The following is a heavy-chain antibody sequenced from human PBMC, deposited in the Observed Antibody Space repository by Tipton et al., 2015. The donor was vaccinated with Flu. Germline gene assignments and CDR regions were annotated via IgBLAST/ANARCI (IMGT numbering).Heavy chain of an antibody. CDR2: IWYDGSNK. J-gene: IGHJ4*02. Sequence: RSLRLSCAASGFTFSSYGMHWVRQAPGKGLEWVAVIWYDGSNKYYADSVKGRFTISRDNSKNTLYLQMNSLRAEDTAVYYCAKDHGGYDWVGYYFDYWGQGTLVNVSS. CDR1: GFTFSSYG. V-gene: IGHV3-33*06. D-gene: IGHD5-12*01. CDR3: AKDHGGYDWVGYYFDY.